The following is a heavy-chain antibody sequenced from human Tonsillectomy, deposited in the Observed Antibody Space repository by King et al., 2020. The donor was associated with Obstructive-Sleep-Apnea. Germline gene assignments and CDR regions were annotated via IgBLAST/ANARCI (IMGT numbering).Heavy chain of an antibody. Sequence: VQLQESGPGLVKPSQTLSLTCTVSVGSISSGDYYWSWIRQPPGKGLEWIGYIYYSGSTYYNPSLKSRVTISVDTSKNQLSLKLNSVTAADTAVYYCARTNLFGGEGGWFDPWGQGTLVTVSS. V-gene: IGHV4-30-4*01. D-gene: IGHD3-10*01. J-gene: IGHJ5*02. CDR3: ARTNLFGGEGGWFDP. CDR1: VGSISSGDYY. CDR2: IYYSGST.